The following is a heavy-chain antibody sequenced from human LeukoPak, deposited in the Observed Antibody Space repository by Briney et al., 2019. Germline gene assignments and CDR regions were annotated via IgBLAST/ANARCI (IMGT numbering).Heavy chain of an antibody. CDR1: GFTFSSYE. V-gene: IGHV3-48*03. Sequence: GGSLRLSCAASGFTFSSYEMNWVRQAPGKGLEWVSYISSSGSTIYYADSVKGRFTISRDNAKNSLYLPMNSLRAEDTAVYYCARVSLGLDYWGQGTLVTVSS. J-gene: IGHJ4*02. CDR3: ARVSLGLDY. CDR2: ISSSGSTI.